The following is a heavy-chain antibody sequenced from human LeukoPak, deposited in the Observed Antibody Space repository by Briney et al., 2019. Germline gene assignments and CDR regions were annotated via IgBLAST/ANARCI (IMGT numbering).Heavy chain of an antibody. V-gene: IGHV5-51*01. Sequence: PGESLQISCKGSGYSFTSYWIGWVRQLPGKGLKWMGIIYPGDSDTRYSPSFQGQVTISADKSISTAYLQWSSLKASDTAMYYCARLIEEDGSGSYYYYFDYWGQGTLVTVSS. CDR1: GYSFTSYW. D-gene: IGHD3-10*01. J-gene: IGHJ4*02. CDR2: IYPGDSDT. CDR3: ARLIEEDGSGSYYYYFDY.